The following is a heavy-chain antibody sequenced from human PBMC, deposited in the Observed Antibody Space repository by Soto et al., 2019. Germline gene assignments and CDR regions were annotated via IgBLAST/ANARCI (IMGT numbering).Heavy chain of an antibody. D-gene: IGHD3-22*01. V-gene: IGHV3-30-3*01. J-gene: IGHJ4*02. Sequence: GGSLRLSCAASGFTFSSYAMHWVRQAPGKGLEWVAVISYDGSNKYYADSVKGRFTISRDNSKNTLYLQMNSLRAEDTAVYYCARGRSGTMIVVALDYWGQGTLVTVSS. CDR1: GFTFSSYA. CDR2: ISYDGSNK. CDR3: ARGRSGTMIVVALDY.